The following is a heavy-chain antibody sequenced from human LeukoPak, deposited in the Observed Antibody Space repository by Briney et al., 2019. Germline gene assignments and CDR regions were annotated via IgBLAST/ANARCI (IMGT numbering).Heavy chain of an antibody. D-gene: IGHD3-10*01. Sequence: SETLSLSCSVSGGSISGSSYYWGWIRQPPGKGLEWIGSIYYSRSTYYNPSLKSRVTISVDTSKNQFSLKLSSVTAADTAVYYCARHADSGFGQLAFDYWGQGTLVTVSS. CDR2: IYYSRST. J-gene: IGHJ4*02. V-gene: IGHV4-39*01. CDR3: ARHADSGFGQLAFDY. CDR1: GGSISGSSYY.